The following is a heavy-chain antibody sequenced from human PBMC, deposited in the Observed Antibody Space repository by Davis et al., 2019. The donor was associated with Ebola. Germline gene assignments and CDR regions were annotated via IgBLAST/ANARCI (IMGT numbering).Heavy chain of an antibody. D-gene: IGHD2-21*01. Sequence: PGGSLRLSCTVSGGSISRSSYHWGWIRQSTGKGLEWIGNIFYSGSTDYNPSLKSRVLISVATSKNQFSLRLNSVTAADTAIYYCAREGYRGGGFDYWGQGTLVPVSS. CDR3: AREGYRGGGFDY. J-gene: IGHJ4*02. V-gene: IGHV4-39*07. CDR2: IFYSGST. CDR1: GGSISRSSYH.